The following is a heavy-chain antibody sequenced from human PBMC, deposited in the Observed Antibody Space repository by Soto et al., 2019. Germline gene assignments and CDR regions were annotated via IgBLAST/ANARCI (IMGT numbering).Heavy chain of an antibody. CDR3: ARCGYNAYGPFDY. CDR2: IYYSGST. Sequence: QVQLQESGPGLVKASETLSLTCSVSGGSISSYYWSWIRQPPGKGPEWIGYIYYSGSTNYNSSLKSRGTISVDTSKNQFSLKLRSVTAADTGVYYCARCGYNAYGPFDYWGRGTLVTVSS. J-gene: IGHJ4*02. D-gene: IGHD5-12*01. V-gene: IGHV4-59*08. CDR1: GGSISSYY.